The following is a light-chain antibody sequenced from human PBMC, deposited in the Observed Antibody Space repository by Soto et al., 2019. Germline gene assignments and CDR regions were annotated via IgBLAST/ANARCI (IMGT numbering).Light chain of an antibody. J-gene: IGKJ4*01. CDR3: QQYGSTPLT. V-gene: IGKV3-20*01. CDR1: QSVSRSY. CDR2: GAS. Sequence: ENVLTQSPGTLSLSPGERATLSCRASQSVSRSYLAWYQHKPGQAPRLLIFGASNRATGIPDRFSGSGSGADFTLIINRLEPEDFAVYYCQQYGSTPLTFGGGTKVEIK.